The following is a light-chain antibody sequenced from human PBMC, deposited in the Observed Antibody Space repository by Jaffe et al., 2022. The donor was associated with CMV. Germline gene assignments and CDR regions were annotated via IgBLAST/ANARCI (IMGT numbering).Light chain of an antibody. CDR1: QDISSY. Sequence: DIQLTQSPSFLSASVGDRVIITCRASQDISSYLAWYQQRPGRAPKLLIYVASTLQSGVPSRFSGSGSGTEFTLTISSLQPEDFATYYCQQLNSYPRLAFGGGTKVEIK. V-gene: IGKV1-9*01. CDR3: QQLNSYPRLA. CDR2: VAS. J-gene: IGKJ4*01.